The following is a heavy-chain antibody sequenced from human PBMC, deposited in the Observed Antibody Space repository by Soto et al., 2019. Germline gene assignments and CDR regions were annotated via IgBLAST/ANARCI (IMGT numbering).Heavy chain of an antibody. CDR3: SRDFXXXXPYAVDY. V-gene: IGHV3-72*01. CDR1: GFSLSDHY. D-gene: IGHD3-16*01. J-gene: IGHJ4*02. Sequence: GGSLRLSCTASGFSLSDHYVDWVRQAPGKGLEWVGRSRNKANSYTTXXAASVRGRFTISRDDSRNSLYLQMDSLKTEDTAVYYCSRDFXXXXPYAVDYXGXGTLVTVSS. CDR2: SRNKANSYTT.